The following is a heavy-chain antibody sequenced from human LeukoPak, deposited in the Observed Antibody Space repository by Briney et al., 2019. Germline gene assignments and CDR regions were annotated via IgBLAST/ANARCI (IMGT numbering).Heavy chain of an antibody. D-gene: IGHD6-19*01. V-gene: IGHV3-74*01. Sequence: RRSLRLSCAASGFTFSSDWMHWVRQAPGKGLVWVSRINSDGSSTSYADSVKGRFTISRDNAKNTLYLQMNSLRADDTAVYYCARALAVAGTGGFDPWGQGTLVTVSS. CDR3: ARALAVAGTGGFDP. CDR1: GFTFSSDW. J-gene: IGHJ5*02. CDR2: INSDGSST.